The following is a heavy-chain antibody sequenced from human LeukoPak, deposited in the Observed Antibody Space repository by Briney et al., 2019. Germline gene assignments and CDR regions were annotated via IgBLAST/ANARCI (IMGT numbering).Heavy chain of an antibody. J-gene: IGHJ4*02. V-gene: IGHV3-7*04. Sequence: GGSLRLSCAAPGFTFSSYWMNWVRQAPGKGLEWVANIKQDGSEINYVDSVKGRFTISRGNAKNSLFLQMNSLRVEDTAVYYCARADYGGNLFFDYWGQGTLVTVSS. CDR3: ARADYGGNLFFDY. D-gene: IGHD4-23*01. CDR2: IKQDGSEI. CDR1: GFTFSSYW.